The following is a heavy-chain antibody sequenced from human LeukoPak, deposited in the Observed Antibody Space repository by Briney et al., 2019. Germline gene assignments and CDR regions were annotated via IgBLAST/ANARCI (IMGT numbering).Heavy chain of an antibody. CDR3: ARSEDYYYGMDV. J-gene: IGHJ6*02. CDR2: IIPIFGTA. V-gene: IGHV1-69*13. CDR1: GGTFSSYA. Sequence: SVTVSCKASGGTFSSYAISWVRQAPGQGLEWMGGIIPIFGTANYAQKFQGRVTITADESTSTAYMELSSLRSEDTAVYYCARSEDYYYGMDVWGQGTTVTVSS.